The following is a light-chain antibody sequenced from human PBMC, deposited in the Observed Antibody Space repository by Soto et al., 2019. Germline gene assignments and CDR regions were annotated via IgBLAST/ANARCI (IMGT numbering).Light chain of an antibody. CDR2: DVT. CDR3: SSYAWNRDVL. Sequence: QSALTQPASVSGSPGQSITISCTGTSSDVGGYNYVSWYQHHPGKAPKLMIYDVTNRPSGVSNRFSGSKSGNTASLSISGLQAEDEADYYCSSYAWNRDVLFGGGTKLTVL. CDR1: SSDVGGYNY. J-gene: IGLJ2*01. V-gene: IGLV2-14*03.